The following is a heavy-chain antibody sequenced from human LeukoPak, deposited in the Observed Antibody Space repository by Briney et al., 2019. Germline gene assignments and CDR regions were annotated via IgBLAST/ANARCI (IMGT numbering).Heavy chain of an antibody. J-gene: IGHJ4*02. D-gene: IGHD3-9*01. CDR2: IYYSGST. CDR1: GGSISSYY. Sequence: PSETPSLTCTVSGGSISSYYWSWIRQPPGKGLEYIGNIYYSGSTNYNPSLKSRVTISVDTSKNQFSLKLSSVTAADTAVYYCARWDDKRPLWGQGTLVTVSS. V-gene: IGHV4-59*01. CDR3: ARWDDKRPL.